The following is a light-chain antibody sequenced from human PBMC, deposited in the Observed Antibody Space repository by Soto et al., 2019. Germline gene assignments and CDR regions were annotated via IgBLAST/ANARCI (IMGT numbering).Light chain of an antibody. CDR1: QSVSSSY. CDR2: GAS. Sequence: EIVLTQSPGTLSLSPGERATLSCRASQSVSSSYLAWYQQKPGQAPRLLIYGASSRATGILDRFSGSGSGTDFTLTISRLEPEDFAVYYCQQYGSSYTFGQGTKLEIK. CDR3: QQYGSSYT. V-gene: IGKV3-20*01. J-gene: IGKJ2*01.